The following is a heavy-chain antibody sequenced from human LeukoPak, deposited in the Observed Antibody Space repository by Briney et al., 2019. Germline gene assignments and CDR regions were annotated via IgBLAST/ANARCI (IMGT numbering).Heavy chain of an antibody. V-gene: IGHV3-23*01. CDR3: AKDFGAYRYCSSTSCYPGNNFDS. Sequence: PGGSLRLSCAASGFTFSSYAMSWVRQAPGKGLEWVSAISGSGGSTYYADSVKGRFTISRDNSKNTLYLQMNSLRAEDTAVYYCAKDFGAYRYCSSTSCYPGNNFDSWGQGTLVTVSS. CDR1: GFTFSSYA. D-gene: IGHD2-2*01. CDR2: ISGSGGST. J-gene: IGHJ4*02.